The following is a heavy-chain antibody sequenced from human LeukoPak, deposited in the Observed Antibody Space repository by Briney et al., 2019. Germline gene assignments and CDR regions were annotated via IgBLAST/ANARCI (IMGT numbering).Heavy chain of an antibody. V-gene: IGHV4-59*01. CDR3: ARGPRGWYYLDW. CDR2: IYYSGST. CDR1: GVSIRSYY. D-gene: IGHD6-19*01. Sequence: TSSETLSLTCTVSGVSIRSYYWSWIRQSPGKGLEWIGYIYYSGSTNYNPSLKSRVTISVDRSKNPFSLKLTSVTAADTAVYYCARGPRGWYYLDWWGQGTLVTVSS. J-gene: IGHJ4*02.